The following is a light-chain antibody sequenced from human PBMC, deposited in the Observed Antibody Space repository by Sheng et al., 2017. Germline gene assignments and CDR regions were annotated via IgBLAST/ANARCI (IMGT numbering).Light chain of an antibody. CDR3: CSYAGGNRRV. Sequence: QSALNQPASVSGSPGQSITISCTGTSSDVGSYNLVSWYQQLPGKAPKLMIYAGSQRPSGVSNRFSGSKSGNTASLTISGLQADDEADYYCCSYAGGNRRVFGTGTKVTVL. CDR1: SSDVGSYNL. V-gene: IGLV2-23*01. J-gene: IGLJ1*01. CDR2: AGS.